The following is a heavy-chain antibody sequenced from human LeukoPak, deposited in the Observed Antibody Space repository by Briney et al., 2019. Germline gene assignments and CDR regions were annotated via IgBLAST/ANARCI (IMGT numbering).Heavy chain of an antibody. D-gene: IGHD1-20*01. V-gene: IGHV3-33*01. CDR3: ARTHGTLTGTGFDY. J-gene: IGHJ4*02. CDR2: IWYDGSNK. CDR1: GFTFSSYG. Sequence: GGSLRLSCAASGFTFSSYGMHWVRQAPGKGLEWVAVIWYDGSNKYYADSVKGRFTISRDNSKNTLYLQMNSLRAEDTAVYYCARTHGTLTGTGFDYWGQGTLVTVSS.